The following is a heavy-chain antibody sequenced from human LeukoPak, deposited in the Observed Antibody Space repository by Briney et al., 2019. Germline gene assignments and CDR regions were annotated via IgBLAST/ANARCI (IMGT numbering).Heavy chain of an antibody. CDR1: GFTISSYW. V-gene: IGHV3-7*01. CDR3: ARRSSSDFWSGYWFDY. J-gene: IGHJ4*02. D-gene: IGHD3-3*01. CDR2: IKQDGSGK. Sequence: GGSLRLSCAVSGFTISSYWMSWVRQAPGKGLEWVANIKQDGSGKYYVDSVKGRFTISRDNAKNSLYLQMNSLRAEDTAMYYCARRSSSDFWSGYWFDYWGQGTLVTVSS.